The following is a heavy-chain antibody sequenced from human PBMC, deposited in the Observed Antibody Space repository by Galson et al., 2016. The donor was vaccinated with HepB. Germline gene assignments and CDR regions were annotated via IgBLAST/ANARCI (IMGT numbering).Heavy chain of an antibody. V-gene: IGHV3-30*18. J-gene: IGHJ4*02. Sequence: SLRLSCAAFGFTFKDYGIHWVRQAPGKGLEWVAVISYDGSKEDSTDSVRGRFSVSRDNSRNTVYLQMNSLRVEDTALYYCAKDGASGGTGHLDFWGQGTLVIVSS. CDR1: GFTFKDYG. D-gene: IGHD3-16*01. CDR2: ISYDGSKE. CDR3: AKDGASGGTGHLDF.